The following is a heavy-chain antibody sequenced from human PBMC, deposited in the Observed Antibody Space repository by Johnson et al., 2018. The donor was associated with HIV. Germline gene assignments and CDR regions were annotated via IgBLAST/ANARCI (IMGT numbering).Heavy chain of an antibody. CDR2: ISYDGKST. J-gene: IGHJ3*02. D-gene: IGHD3-10*01. CDR3: APRGDAFDI. Sequence: QVQLVESGGGVVQPGRSLRLSCAASGFTFRSYAMHWVRQAPGKGLEWVAVISYDGKSTYYADSVKGRFTISRDNFKNTLYLQMNSLRAEDTAVYYCAPRGDAFDIWGQGTMVTVSS. V-gene: IGHV3-30*04. CDR1: GFTFRSYA.